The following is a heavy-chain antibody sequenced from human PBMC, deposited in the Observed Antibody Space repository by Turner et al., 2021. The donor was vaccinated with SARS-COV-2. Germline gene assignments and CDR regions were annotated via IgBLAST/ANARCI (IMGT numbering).Heavy chain of an antibody. D-gene: IGHD2-2*02. CDR3: ATVPVVPAAIGYYYYYGMDV. Sequence: QVQLVQSGAEMKKPGASVKVSCKVSGYTLTEFSMHWVRQAPGKGLEWMGAFDPEDGETIYAQKFQGRVSMTEDTSTDTAYMELSSLRSEDTALYYCATVPVVPAAIGYYYYYGMDVWGQGTTVTVSS. J-gene: IGHJ6*02. CDR1: GYTLTEFS. CDR2: FDPEDGET. V-gene: IGHV1-24*01.